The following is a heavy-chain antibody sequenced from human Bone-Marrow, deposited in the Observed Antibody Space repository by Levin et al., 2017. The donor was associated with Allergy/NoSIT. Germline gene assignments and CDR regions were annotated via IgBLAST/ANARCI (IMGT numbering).Heavy chain of an antibody. Sequence: GGSLRLSCAGSGFTFSSYSMNWVRQAPGKGLEWVSYISSSSSTIYYADSVKGRFTISRDNAKNSLYLQMNSLRDEDTAVYYCARGPLIQLWVTFDYWGQGTLVTVSS. CDR3: ARGPLIQLWVTFDY. J-gene: IGHJ4*02. CDR1: GFTFSSYS. CDR2: ISSSSSTI. D-gene: IGHD5-18*01. V-gene: IGHV3-48*02.